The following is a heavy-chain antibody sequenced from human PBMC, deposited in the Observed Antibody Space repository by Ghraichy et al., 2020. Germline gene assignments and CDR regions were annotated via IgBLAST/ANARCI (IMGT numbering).Heavy chain of an antibody. V-gene: IGHV1-18*01. CDR1: GYTFTSYG. J-gene: IGHJ6*02. Sequence: ASVKVSCKASGYTFTSYGISWVRQAPGQGLEWMGWISAYNGNTNYAQKLQGRVTMTTDTSTSTAYMELRSLRSDDTAVYYCARWVGDSSGYYPTYYYYGMDVWGQGTTVTVSS. CDR3: ARWVGDSSGYYPTYYYYGMDV. CDR2: ISAYNGNT. D-gene: IGHD3-22*01.